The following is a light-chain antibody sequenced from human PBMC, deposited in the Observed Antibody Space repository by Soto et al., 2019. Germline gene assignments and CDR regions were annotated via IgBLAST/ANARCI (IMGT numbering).Light chain of an antibody. V-gene: IGKV3-15*01. CDR3: QQYNIWPLT. CDR2: GAS. J-gene: IGKJ4*01. CDR1: QSVSSN. Sequence: EIVMTQSPATLSVSPGERATLSCRASQSVSSNLAWYQQKPGQAPRLLIYGASTRATGIPARFSGSGSGIEFTLTVSSLQSEDFAVYYCQQYNIWPLTFGGGAKVEIK.